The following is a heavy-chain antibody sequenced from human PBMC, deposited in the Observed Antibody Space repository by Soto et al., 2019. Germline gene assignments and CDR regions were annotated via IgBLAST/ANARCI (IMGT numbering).Heavy chain of an antibody. J-gene: IGHJ6*02. D-gene: IGHD3-10*02. Sequence: QVRLVESGGGVVQPGGSLRLSCAASGFDFYNYSMHWVRQAPGKGLEWVAIMSMDGTQKYYTDSVKGRVTISRDNSKSMFFLQMSSLRPEDTAVYFCARDRVPYVYFYYGMDVWGQGTTVTVSS. CDR3: ARDRVPYVYFYYGMDV. CDR1: GFDFYNYS. CDR2: MSMDGTQK. V-gene: IGHV3-30-3*01.